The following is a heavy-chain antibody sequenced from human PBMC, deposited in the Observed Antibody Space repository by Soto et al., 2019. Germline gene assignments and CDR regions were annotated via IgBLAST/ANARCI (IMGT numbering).Heavy chain of an antibody. CDR1: GGSISSGHW. Sequence: QVELQESGPGLVKTSGALSLTCAVSGGSISSGHWWSWVRQPPGGGLEWIGEIFQSGTTNYNPSVESRVIISMDKSKNQFSLEVISVTAADTAVYFCARHIAVAGTRGFDYWGQGTLVTVSS. J-gene: IGHJ4*02. D-gene: IGHD6-19*01. CDR2: IFQSGTT. CDR3: ARHIAVAGTRGFDY. V-gene: IGHV4-4*02.